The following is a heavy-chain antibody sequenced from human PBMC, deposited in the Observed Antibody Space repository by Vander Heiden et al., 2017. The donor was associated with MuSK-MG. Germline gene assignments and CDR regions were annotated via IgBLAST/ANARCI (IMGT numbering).Heavy chain of an antibody. V-gene: IGHV3-30*18. Sequence: QVQLVESGGRVVQSEGSLRLSCVPSGFNFSNYGIHWVRQAPGKGLEWAAVVSYDGTKKYYADSVKGRFTVSRDDSKKSVFLQMNSLRPEDTAVYYCAKDTDNYEGFDPWGQGTLVTVSS. D-gene: IGHD3-16*01. CDR2: VSYDGTKK. J-gene: IGHJ5*02. CDR1: GFNFSNYG. CDR3: AKDTDNYEGFDP.